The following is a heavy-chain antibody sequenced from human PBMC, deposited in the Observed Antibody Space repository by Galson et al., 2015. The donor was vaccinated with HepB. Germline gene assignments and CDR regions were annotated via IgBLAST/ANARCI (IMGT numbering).Heavy chain of an antibody. Sequence: SVKVSCKASGYTFIDYGISWVRQAPGQGLEWMGWISTYNANTNYAQNVQGRVTVTTDTSTRTVYMELRNLRSDDTAVYYCAREPTHYSDSSSHSYFDYWGQGTRVIVSS. V-gene: IGHV1-18*01. CDR1: GYTFIDYG. J-gene: IGHJ4*02. CDR3: AREPTHYSDSSSHSYFDY. CDR2: ISTYNANT. D-gene: IGHD3-22*01.